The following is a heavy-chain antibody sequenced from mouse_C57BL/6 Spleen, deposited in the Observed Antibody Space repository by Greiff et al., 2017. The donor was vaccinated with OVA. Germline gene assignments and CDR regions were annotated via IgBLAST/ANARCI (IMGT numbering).Heavy chain of an antibody. CDR2: IDPETGGT. CDR1: GYTFTDYE. V-gene: IGHV1-15*01. Sequence: QVQLKQSGAELVRPGASVTLSCKASGYTFTDYEMHWVKQTPVHGLEWIGAIDPETGGTAYNQKFKGKAILTADKSSSTAYMELRSLTSEDSAVYYCTRSRLLNAMDYWGQGTSVTVSS. CDR3: TRSRLLNAMDY. J-gene: IGHJ4*01. D-gene: IGHD2-3*01.